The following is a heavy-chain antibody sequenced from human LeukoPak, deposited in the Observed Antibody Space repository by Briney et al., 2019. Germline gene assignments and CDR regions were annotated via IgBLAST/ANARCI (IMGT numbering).Heavy chain of an antibody. Sequence: PGGSLRLSCAASGFTFSSYGMHWVRQAPGKGLEWVAVIWYDGSNKYYADSVKGRFTISRDNSKNTLYLQMNSLRAEDTAVYYCARDSQDYDFWSGYYMGYYYYGMDVWGQGTTVTVSS. CDR3: ARDSQDYDFWSGYYMGYYYYGMDV. CDR1: GFTFSSYG. D-gene: IGHD3-3*01. CDR2: IWYDGSNK. V-gene: IGHV3-33*08. J-gene: IGHJ6*02.